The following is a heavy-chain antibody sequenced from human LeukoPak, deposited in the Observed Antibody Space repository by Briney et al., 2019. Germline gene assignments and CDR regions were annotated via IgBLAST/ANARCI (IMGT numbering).Heavy chain of an antibody. D-gene: IGHD6-13*01. CDR1: GYTFTSYG. Sequence: ASVKVSCKASGYTFTSYGVSWARQAPGQGLEWMGWISAYNGNTNYAQKLQGRVTMTTDTSTSTAYMELRSLRSDDTAVYYCARDLRRYSSSWPDRWGQGTLVTVSS. V-gene: IGHV1-18*01. J-gene: IGHJ4*02. CDR3: ARDLRRYSSSWPDR. CDR2: ISAYNGNT.